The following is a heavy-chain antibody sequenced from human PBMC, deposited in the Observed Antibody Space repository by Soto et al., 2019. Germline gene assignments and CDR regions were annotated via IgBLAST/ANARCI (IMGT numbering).Heavy chain of an antibody. CDR1: GGSISSGDYY. CDR2: IYYSGST. V-gene: IGHV4-30-4*01. Sequence: LSETLSLTCTVSGGSISSGDYYWSWIRQPPGKGLEWIGYIYYSGSTYYNPSLKSRVTISVDTSKNQFSLKLSSVTAADTAVYYCAREPFRRIFGVAIPGCMDVWGQGTTVT. J-gene: IGHJ6*02. D-gene: IGHD3-3*02. CDR3: AREPFRRIFGVAIPGCMDV.